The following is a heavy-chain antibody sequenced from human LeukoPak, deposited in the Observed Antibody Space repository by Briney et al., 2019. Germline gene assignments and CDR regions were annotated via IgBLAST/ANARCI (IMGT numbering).Heavy chain of an antibody. D-gene: IGHD3-10*01. J-gene: IGHJ4*02. CDR1: GGTFSRNG. CDR2: IIPFFGTT. Sequence: SVKVSCKASGGTFSRNGINWVRQAPGQGPEWMGGIIPFFGTTNDAQKFQGRVTITADESTSTAYMELSSLRSEDTAVYYCARELLWFGDPYFDYWGQGTLVTVSS. CDR3: ARELLWFGDPYFDY. V-gene: IGHV1-69*13.